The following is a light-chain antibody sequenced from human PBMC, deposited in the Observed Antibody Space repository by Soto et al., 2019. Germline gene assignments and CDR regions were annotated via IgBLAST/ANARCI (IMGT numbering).Light chain of an antibody. J-gene: IGKJ5*01. CDR2: LGS. CDR3: MPALESPVP. V-gene: IGKV2-28*01. CDR1: QSRLHRNGYNY. Sequence: DIVMTQSPLSLPVTPGEPASILCKSSQSRLHRNGYNYLDWYLTKPGQSPQLMIYLGSNRASGVPDRLSVSRSGTDVTMKLSRVEADEVGVDVGMPALESPVPFGQGTRLEIK.